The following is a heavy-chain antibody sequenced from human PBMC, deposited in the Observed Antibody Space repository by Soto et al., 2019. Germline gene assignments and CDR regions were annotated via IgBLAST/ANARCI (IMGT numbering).Heavy chain of an antibody. CDR2: INPNSGGT. Sequence: GASVKVSCKASGYTFIGYYIHWVRQAPGQGLEWMGWINPNSGGTNYAQRFQGWVTMTRDRSISTAYMELSRLKSDDTAVYYCARVGGGLASLGYYGMDVWGQGTT. V-gene: IGHV1-2*04. CDR3: ARVGGGLASLGYYGMDV. CDR1: GYTFIGYY. J-gene: IGHJ6*02. D-gene: IGHD3-10*01.